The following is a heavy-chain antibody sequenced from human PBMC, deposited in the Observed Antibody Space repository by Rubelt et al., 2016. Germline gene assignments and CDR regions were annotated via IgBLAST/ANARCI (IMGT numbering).Heavy chain of an antibody. Sequence: VQLVESGGGVVQPGRSLRLSCAASGFTFSSYAMHWVRQAPGKGLEWVSSISGTGGSTYYADSVKGRFTISRDDSKNTLYLQMNSLRAEDTAVYYCARSNYYDSSDYFYAYDHWGQGTLVTVSS. CDR2: ISGTGGST. CDR1: GFTFSSYA. J-gene: IGHJ4*02. V-gene: IGHV3-23*04. CDR3: ARSNYYDSSDYFYAYDH. D-gene: IGHD3-22*01.